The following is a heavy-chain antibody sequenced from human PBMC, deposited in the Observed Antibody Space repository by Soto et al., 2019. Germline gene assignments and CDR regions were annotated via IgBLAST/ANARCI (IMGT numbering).Heavy chain of an antibody. J-gene: IGHJ6*02. CDR1: GYSFSNYW. Sequence: GESLKISCRTSGYSFSNYWIGWVRQMPGKGLEWMGIVYPGDSDTRYSPSFQGQVTNSADKSISTAYLQWSSLKASDTAMYYCARQVLQAPHYGMDVWGQGTTVTVS. V-gene: IGHV5-51*01. D-gene: IGHD2-15*01. CDR2: VYPGDSDT. CDR3: ARQVLQAPHYGMDV.